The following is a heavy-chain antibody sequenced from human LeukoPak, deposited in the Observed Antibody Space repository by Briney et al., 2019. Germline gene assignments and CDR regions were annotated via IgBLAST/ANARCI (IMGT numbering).Heavy chain of an antibody. CDR2: IYTSGST. CDR1: GGSINNNHYY. CDR3: ARPMVRGATRHFGY. V-gene: IGHV4-61*05. J-gene: IGHJ4*02. D-gene: IGHD3-10*01. Sequence: PSETLSLTCAVSGGSINNNHYYWGWIRQPPGKGLEWIGRIYTSGSTNYNPSLKSRVTISVDTSKNQFSLKLSSVTAADTAVYYCARPMVRGATRHFGYWGQGTLVTVSS.